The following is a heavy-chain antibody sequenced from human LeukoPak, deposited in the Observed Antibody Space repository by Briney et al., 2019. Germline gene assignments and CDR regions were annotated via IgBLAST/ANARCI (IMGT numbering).Heavy chain of an antibody. CDR3: ARGSTMIVVPIMEY. D-gene: IGHD3-22*01. CDR2: ISGSGGST. V-gene: IGHV3-23*01. Sequence: PGGSLRPSCAASGFTFSSYALSWVRQAPGKGLEWVSAISGSGGSTYYADSVKGRFTISRDNSKNTLYLQMNSLRAEDTAVYYCARGSTMIVVPIMEYWGQGTLVTVSS. CDR1: GFTFSSYA. J-gene: IGHJ4*02.